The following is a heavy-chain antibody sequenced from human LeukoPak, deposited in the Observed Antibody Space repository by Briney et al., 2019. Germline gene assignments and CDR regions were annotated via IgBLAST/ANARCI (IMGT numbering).Heavy chain of an antibody. Sequence: SETLSLTCTVSGGSIRTPGYYWSWIRQSPGKGLEWIGYIYHSGSTYYNPSLKSRVNISVDRSKNQFSLKLNSMTAADTAVFYCARWIAVPGSFDYWGQGTLVTVSS. D-gene: IGHD6-13*01. V-gene: IGHV4-30-2*06. CDR3: ARWIAVPGSFDY. J-gene: IGHJ4*02. CDR1: GGSIRTPGYY. CDR2: IYHSGST.